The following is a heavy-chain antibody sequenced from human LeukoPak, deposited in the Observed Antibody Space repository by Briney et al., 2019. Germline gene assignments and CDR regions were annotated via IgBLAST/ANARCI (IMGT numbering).Heavy chain of an antibody. Sequence: GGSLRLSCAASGFTFDDYGMSWVRQAPGKGLEWVSGINWNGGSTGYADSVKGRFTISRDNAKNSLYLQMNSLRAEDTALYYCARGQEGVVRGVISSMIDYWGQGTLVTVSS. J-gene: IGHJ4*02. CDR3: ARGQEGVVRGVISSMIDY. D-gene: IGHD3-10*01. CDR2: INWNGGST. CDR1: GFTFDDYG. V-gene: IGHV3-20*04.